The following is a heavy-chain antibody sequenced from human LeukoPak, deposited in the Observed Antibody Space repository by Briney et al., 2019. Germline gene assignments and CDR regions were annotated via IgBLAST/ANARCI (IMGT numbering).Heavy chain of an antibody. D-gene: IGHD4-23*01. J-gene: IGHJ4*02. V-gene: IGHV3-7*01. CDR3: ASFSVVRWFDY. CDR2: IKQDGSEK. CDR1: GFTFSSYW. Sequence: GGSLRLSCAASGFTFSSYWMSWARQAPGKGLEWVANIKQDGSEKYYVDSVKGRFTISRDNAKNSLYLQMNSLRAEDTAVYYCASFSVVRWFDYWGQGTLVTVSS.